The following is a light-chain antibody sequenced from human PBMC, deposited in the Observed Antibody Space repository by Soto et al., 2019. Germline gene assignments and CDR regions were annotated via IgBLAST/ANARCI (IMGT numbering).Light chain of an antibody. Sequence: QSVLTQPASVSVSAGQSITMSCSGTMRDVGAYNLVSWYQQHPGTAPKLIIYEVRNRPSGISSRFSGSRSGNTASLTISGLQSEDEGDYYCSAYTARSTLVFGGGTKVTVL. CDR2: EVR. J-gene: IGLJ3*02. V-gene: IGLV2-14*01. CDR3: SAYTARSTLV. CDR1: MRDVGAYNL.